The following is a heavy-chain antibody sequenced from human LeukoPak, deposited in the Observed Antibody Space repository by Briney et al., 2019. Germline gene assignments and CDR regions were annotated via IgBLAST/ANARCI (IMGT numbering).Heavy chain of an antibody. V-gene: IGHV3-7*01. CDR2: MNLDGSEK. CDR3: ARDATYCTNGVCYTRFDY. Sequence: PGGSLRLSCAASGYTFTSHWMCWVLQAPGKGLEWVARMNLDGSEKYYVDSVKGRFTISRENAKTSLYLEMNSLRAEDTAVYYCARDATYCTNGVCYTRFDYWGQGTLVTVSS. J-gene: IGHJ4*02. D-gene: IGHD2-8*01. CDR1: GYTFTSHW.